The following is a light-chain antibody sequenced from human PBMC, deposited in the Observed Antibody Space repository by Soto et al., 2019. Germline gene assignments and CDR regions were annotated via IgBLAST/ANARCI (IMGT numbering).Light chain of an antibody. CDR2: NHN. Sequence: QSALTQPPSASGTPGQRVTISCSGSRSNIGSNTVNWYQQLPGTAPKLLIYNHNQRPSGVPDRFSGSKSGASASLAISGLQSEDEADYYCAAWDDTLNGYVFGTGTKLTVL. CDR3: AAWDDTLNGYV. CDR1: RSNIGSNT. V-gene: IGLV1-44*01. J-gene: IGLJ1*01.